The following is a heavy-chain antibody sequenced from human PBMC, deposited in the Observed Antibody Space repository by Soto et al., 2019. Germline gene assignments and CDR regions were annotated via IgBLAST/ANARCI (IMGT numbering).Heavy chain of an antibody. D-gene: IGHD3-10*01. V-gene: IGHV4-59*08. CDR3: AIHLLLWFGEKVGGYYYYYGMDV. CDR2: IYYSGST. CDR1: GGSISSYY. J-gene: IGHJ6*02. Sequence: PSETLSLTCTVSGGSISSYYWSWIRQPPGKGLEWIGYIYYSGSTNYNPSLKSRVTISVDTSKNQFSLKLSSVTAADTAVYYCAIHLLLWFGEKVGGYYYYYGMDVWGQGTTVTVSS.